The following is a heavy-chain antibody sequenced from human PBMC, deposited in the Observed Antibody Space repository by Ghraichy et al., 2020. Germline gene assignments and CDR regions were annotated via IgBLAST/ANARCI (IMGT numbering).Heavy chain of an antibody. Sequence: SETLSLTCALSGGSISSSNWWSWVRQPPGKGLEWIGEIYHSGSTNYNPSLKIRVTISVDKSKNQFSLKLSPVTAADTAVYYCARDSGSYYSYYYYMDGWGKGTPVTVSS. CDR3: ARDSGSYYSYYYYMDG. CDR1: GGSISSSNW. D-gene: IGHD1-26*01. V-gene: IGHV4-4*02. CDR2: IYHSGST. J-gene: IGHJ6*03.